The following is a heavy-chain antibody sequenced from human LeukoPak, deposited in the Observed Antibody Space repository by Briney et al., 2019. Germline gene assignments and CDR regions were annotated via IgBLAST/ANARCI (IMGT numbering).Heavy chain of an antibody. J-gene: IGHJ4*02. V-gene: IGHV3-7*01. D-gene: IGHD2-21*02. CDR3: ARGPLDCGGDCYPDY. Sequence: GGSLRLSCAASGFIFSSHWMTWVRQAPGKGLEWVASIKQSGSEKYYADSVKGRFTVSRDNAKNSLNLQMNSLSAGDTAVYYCARGPLDCGGDCYPDYWGQGTLVTVSS. CDR1: GFIFSSHW. CDR2: IKQSGSEK.